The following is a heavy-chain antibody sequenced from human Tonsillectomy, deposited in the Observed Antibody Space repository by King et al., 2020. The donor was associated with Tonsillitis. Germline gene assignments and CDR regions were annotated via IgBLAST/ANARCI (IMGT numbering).Heavy chain of an antibody. CDR1: GFTFSSYA. CDR2: ISCSGGST. D-gene: IGHD2-2*01. J-gene: IGHJ6*03. V-gene: IGHV3-23*04. Sequence: VQLVESGGGLVQPGGSLRLSCEASGFTFSSYAMSWVRQAPGKGLDWVSAISCSGGSTNYADSVKGRFTISRDNSKNTLYLQMNSLRAEDTAVYYCAKDIISCSRASCYQNYYYLDVWGKGTTVTVSS. CDR3: AKDIISCSRASCYQNYYYLDV.